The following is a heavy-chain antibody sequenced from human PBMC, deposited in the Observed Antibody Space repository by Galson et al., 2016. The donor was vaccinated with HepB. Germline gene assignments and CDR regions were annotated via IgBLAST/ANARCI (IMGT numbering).Heavy chain of an antibody. V-gene: IGHV1-2*06. Sequence: SVKVSCKASGYIFTGYYIHWLRQAPGQGLEWMGRINPNSGGTNSAQRFKGRVTMTTDTSSSTAYMDLSGLTSDDTAVYYCARDFVGETPVVLPSTLFDPWGQGTLVIVSS. CDR2: INPNSGGT. CDR1: GYIFTGYY. CDR3: ARDFVGETPVVLPSTLFDP. D-gene: IGHD2-21*01. J-gene: IGHJ5*02.